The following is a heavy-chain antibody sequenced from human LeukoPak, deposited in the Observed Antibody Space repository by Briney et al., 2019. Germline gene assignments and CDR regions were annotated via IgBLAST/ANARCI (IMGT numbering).Heavy chain of an antibody. CDR2: IKSKSDGGTT. D-gene: IGHD5-18*01. CDR3: ATDGISEETATDY. V-gene: IGHV3-15*01. J-gene: IGHJ4*02. Sequence: KAGGSLRLSCAASGFTFSSYTMNRVRQAPGKGLEWVGRIKSKSDGGTTDYAAPVKGRFIISRDDSKNTLYLQMNSLKTEDTAVYFCATDGISEETATDYWGQGTLVTVSS. CDR1: GFTFSSYT.